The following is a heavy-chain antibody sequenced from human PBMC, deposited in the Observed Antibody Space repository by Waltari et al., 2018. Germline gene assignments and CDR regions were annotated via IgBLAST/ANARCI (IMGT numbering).Heavy chain of an antibody. D-gene: IGHD6-19*01. CDR3: ARAGNSSGWYVGRYYYYGMDV. V-gene: IGHV1-69*02. CDR2: MIPILGIG. CDR1: GGTFSSYT. J-gene: IGHJ6*02. Sequence: QVQLVQSGAEVKKPGSSVKVSCKASGGTFSSYTISWVRQAPGQGLEWMGRMIPILGIGNDAQKVQGRVTITADKSTSTAYMELSSLRSEDTAVYYCARAGNSSGWYVGRYYYYGMDVWGQGTTVTVSS.